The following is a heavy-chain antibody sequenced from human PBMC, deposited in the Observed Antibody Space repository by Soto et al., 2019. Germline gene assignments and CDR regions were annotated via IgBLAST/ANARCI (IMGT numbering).Heavy chain of an antibody. CDR2: INSNGGGT. Sequence: LRLSCSASGFTFSSYAMHWVRQAPGRGLEYVSAINSNGGGTYYADSVKGRFTISRDNSKNTLYLQMGSLRAEDTAMYYCVRPRYCSGGSCYVFDYWGQGTLVTVSS. CDR3: VRPRYCSGGSCYVFDY. D-gene: IGHD2-15*01. V-gene: IGHV3-64D*06. J-gene: IGHJ4*02. CDR1: GFTFSSYA.